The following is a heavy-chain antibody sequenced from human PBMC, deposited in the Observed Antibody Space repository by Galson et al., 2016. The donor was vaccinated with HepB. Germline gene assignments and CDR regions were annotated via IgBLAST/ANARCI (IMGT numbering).Heavy chain of an antibody. CDR1: GLTVSSNY. CDR2: IYSGGDT. CDR3: VRGVIAGYDSYFDF. V-gene: IGHV3-53*01. D-gene: IGHD5-12*01. J-gene: IGHJ4*02. Sequence: SLRLSCAASGLTVSSNYMSWVRQAPGKGLEWVSVIYSGGDTYYADSVKGRFTISRDNSKSTLYLQMNSLRLEDTAVYYCVRGVIAGYDSYFDFWGQGNLVTVSS.